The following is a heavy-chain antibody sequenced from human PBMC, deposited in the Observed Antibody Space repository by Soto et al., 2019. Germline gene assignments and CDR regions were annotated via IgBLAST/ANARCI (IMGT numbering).Heavy chain of an antibody. Sequence: QVQLVESGGGVVQPGKSLSLSCAASGFTFSSYGMHWVRQAPGKGLEWVAVIWYDENNEYYADSVKGRFTISRDNSKNTLYLQMNSLRAEDTAVYYCARDLYTYGDGGYFDYWGQGTLVTVSS. V-gene: IGHV3-33*01. D-gene: IGHD4-17*01. CDR1: GFTFSSYG. CDR2: IWYDENNE. CDR3: ARDLYTYGDGGYFDY. J-gene: IGHJ4*02.